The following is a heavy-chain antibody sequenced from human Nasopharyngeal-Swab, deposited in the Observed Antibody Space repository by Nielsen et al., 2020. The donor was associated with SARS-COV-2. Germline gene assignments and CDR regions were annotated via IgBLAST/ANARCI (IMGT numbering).Heavy chain of an antibody. J-gene: IGHJ3*02. CDR1: GFTFSSYA. Sequence: GESLKISCAASGFTFSSYAMSWVRQAPGKGLEWVSAISGSGGSTYYADSVKGRFTISRDNSKNTLYLQMNSLRAEDTAVYYCARPRRNYYDSSGYYPDAFDIWGQGTMVTVSS. CDR2: ISGSGGST. D-gene: IGHD3-22*01. CDR3: ARPRRNYYDSSGYYPDAFDI. V-gene: IGHV3-23*01.